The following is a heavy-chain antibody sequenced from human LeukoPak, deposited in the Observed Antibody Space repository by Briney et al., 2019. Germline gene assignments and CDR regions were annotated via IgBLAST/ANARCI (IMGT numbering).Heavy chain of an antibody. CDR2: IYSGGST. CDR3: ASSASSGWYDY. CDR1: GFTVSSNY. J-gene: IGHJ4*02. D-gene: IGHD6-19*01. V-gene: IGHV3-53*01. Sequence: GGSLRLSCAVSGFTVSSNYMSWVRQAPGRGLEWVSVIYSGGSTYYADSVKGRFTISRDNSKNTLYLQMNSLRAEDTAVYYCASSASSGWYDYWGQGTLVTVSS.